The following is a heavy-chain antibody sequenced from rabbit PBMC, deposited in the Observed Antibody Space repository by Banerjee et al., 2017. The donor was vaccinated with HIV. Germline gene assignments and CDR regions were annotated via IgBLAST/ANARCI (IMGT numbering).Heavy chain of an antibody. V-gene: IGHV1S47*01. CDR2: IGVGIGST. J-gene: IGHJ4*01. CDR1: GFDFSTHY. D-gene: IGHD1-1*01. Sequence: QEQLVESGGGLVQPGGSLTLSCKASGFDFSTHYMSWVRQAPGKGLEWIGVIGVGIGSTYYATWVNGRFTISRDNAQNTVDLQMSGLTAADTATYFCARPSSGYYYFSLWGPGTLVTVS. CDR3: ARPSSGYYYFSL.